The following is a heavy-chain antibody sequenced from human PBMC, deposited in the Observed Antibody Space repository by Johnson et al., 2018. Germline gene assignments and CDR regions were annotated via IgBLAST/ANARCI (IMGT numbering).Heavy chain of an antibody. J-gene: IGHJ6*03. CDR1: GFSFNVYS. Sequence: VQLVQSGGGLVKPGGSLRLSCKASGFSFNVYSMTWVRQAPGKGLEWVSFIGAESVYIQYADSVRGRFTIPRDNAKNSLYLHMRALRVEDTAIYFCARGQWRVPGQRYYMDVWGKGTTVTVSS. V-gene: IGHV3-21*06. D-gene: IGHD6-19*01. CDR3: ARGQWRVPGQRYYMDV. CDR2: IGAESVYI.